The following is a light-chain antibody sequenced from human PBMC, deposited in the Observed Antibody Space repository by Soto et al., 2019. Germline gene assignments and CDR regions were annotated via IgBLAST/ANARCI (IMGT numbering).Light chain of an antibody. V-gene: IGKV1-5*03. J-gene: IGKJ1*01. CDR3: QQYDT. CDR2: KSS. CDR1: QSISTG. Sequence: DIQMTQSPSTLSASVGDRVTITCRASQSISTGLAWYQQKPGKAPKLLIYKSSSLESGVPSRFSGSGSGTEITLTISSLQPDDFATYYCQQYDTFGQGTKVEIK.